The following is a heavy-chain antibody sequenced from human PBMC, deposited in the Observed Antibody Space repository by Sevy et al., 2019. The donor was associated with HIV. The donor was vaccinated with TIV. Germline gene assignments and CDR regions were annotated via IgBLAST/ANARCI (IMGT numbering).Heavy chain of an antibody. CDR1: GFTFDKYW. CDR2: IKHDGSEH. V-gene: IGHV3-7*04. J-gene: IGHJ3*01. CDR3: ARGDYFDRTGLFTAAFEV. D-gene: IGHD3-22*01. Sequence: GGSLRLSCEASGFTFDKYWMSWVRQAPGKGLEWIGNIKHDGSEHFYVDSVKGRFTISRDNAKKSLYLQMSNLKAEDTAVYYCARGDYFDRTGLFTAAFEVWGRGTMVTVSS.